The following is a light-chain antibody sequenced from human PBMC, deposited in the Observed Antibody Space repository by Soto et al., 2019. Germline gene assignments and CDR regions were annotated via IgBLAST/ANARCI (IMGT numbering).Light chain of an antibody. CDR3: QQSYNTLWT. CDR2: GAS. J-gene: IGKJ1*01. Sequence: DLQITHSSSTLSASVVDRVTSTCRASQSISSWLAWYQQKPGKAPKLLIYGASSLQTGVPSRFSGSGSGTDFTLTISSLQPEDFATYYCQQSYNTLWTFGQGTKVDI. CDR1: QSISSW. V-gene: IGKV1-39*01.